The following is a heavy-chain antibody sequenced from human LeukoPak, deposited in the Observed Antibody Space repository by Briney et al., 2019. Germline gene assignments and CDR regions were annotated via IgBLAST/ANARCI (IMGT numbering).Heavy chain of an antibody. D-gene: IGHD6-13*01. CDR2: IYTSGST. V-gene: IGHV4-4*07. Sequence: TSETLSLTCTVPGGSISSYYWSWIRQPAGKGLEWIGRIYTSGSTNYNPSLKSRVTISVDKSKNQFSLKLSSVTAADTAVYYCARDQGSSWYRMAFDYWGQGTLVTVSS. CDR3: ARDQGSSWYRMAFDY. J-gene: IGHJ4*02. CDR1: GGSISSYY.